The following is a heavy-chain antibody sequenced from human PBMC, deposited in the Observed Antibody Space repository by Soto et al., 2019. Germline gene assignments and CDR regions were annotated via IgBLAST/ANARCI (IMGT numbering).Heavy chain of an antibody. CDR1: GFTFSSYG. J-gene: IGHJ6*02. Sequence: QVQLVESGGGVVQPGRSLRLSCAASGFTFSSYGMHWVRQAPGKGLEWVSVIWYDGSNKYYADSVKGRFTISSDNSKNTLYLQMNSLRAEDTAVYYCARAIAAAGEYYYYGMDVWGQGTTVTVSS. D-gene: IGHD6-13*01. CDR2: IWYDGSNK. CDR3: ARAIAAAGEYYYYGMDV. V-gene: IGHV3-33*01.